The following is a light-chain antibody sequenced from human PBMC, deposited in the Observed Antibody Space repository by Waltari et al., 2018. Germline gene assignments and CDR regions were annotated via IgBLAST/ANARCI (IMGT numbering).Light chain of an antibody. J-gene: IGLJ3*02. V-gene: IGLV1-40*01. CDR2: SKS. CDR3: QSYDSSLSAWV. Sequence: QSVLTQPPSVSGAPGQRVSICCTGSGSNIGAGYAVHWYHQLPGTAPQLLSYSKSNPSSGVPDRFSGSKSGTSGSLSITGLQADDEADYYFQSYDSSLSAWVFGGGTKLTVL. CDR1: GSNIGAGYA.